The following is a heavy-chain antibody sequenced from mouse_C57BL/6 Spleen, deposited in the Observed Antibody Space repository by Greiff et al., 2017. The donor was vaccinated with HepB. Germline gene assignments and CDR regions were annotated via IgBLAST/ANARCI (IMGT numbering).Heavy chain of an antibody. Sequence: EVQRVESGGGLVQPGGSLKLSCAASGFTFSDYGMAWVRQAPRKGPEWVAFISNLAYSIYYADTVTGRFTISRENAKNTLYLEMSSLRSEDTAMYYCARDWSYYAMDYWGQGTSVTVSS. CDR3: ARDWSYYAMDY. CDR2: ISNLAYSI. V-gene: IGHV5-15*01. CDR1: GFTFSDYG. D-gene: IGHD4-1*01. J-gene: IGHJ4*01.